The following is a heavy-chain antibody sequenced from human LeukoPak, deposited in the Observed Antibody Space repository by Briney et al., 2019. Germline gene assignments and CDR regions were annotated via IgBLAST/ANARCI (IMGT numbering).Heavy chain of an antibody. Sequence: PGGSLRLSCAASGFTFSASWMHWVRHTPEKGLMWVSKVNSDGSAPQYAESVKGRFTISRDNAKNTLYLQRNSLRAEDTAVYYCAIDVYGLGDSWGQGALVTVSS. CDR1: GFTFSASW. J-gene: IGHJ4*02. V-gene: IGHV3-74*03. CDR2: VNSDGSAP. CDR3: AIDVYGLGDS. D-gene: IGHD2-8*01.